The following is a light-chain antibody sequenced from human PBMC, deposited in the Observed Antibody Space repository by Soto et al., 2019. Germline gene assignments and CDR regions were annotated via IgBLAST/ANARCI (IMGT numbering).Light chain of an antibody. V-gene: IGKV3-20*01. CDR2: GAS. CDR3: QQHGDSPIT. J-gene: IGKJ5*01. CDR1: QSVSTN. Sequence: EIMMSQSPATLSVTTGERATLSCRASQSVSTNLAWYQQRPGQPPRLLIYGASSRATGIPDRFSGSGSGTDFSLTISRLEPEDFAVYYCQQHGDSPITFGQGTLLAVK.